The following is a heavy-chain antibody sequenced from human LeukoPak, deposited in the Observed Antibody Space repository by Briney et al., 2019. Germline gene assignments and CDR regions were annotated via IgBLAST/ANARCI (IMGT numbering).Heavy chain of an antibody. CDR2: IYYSGST. Sequence: SETLSLTCTVSGGSTSNYYWSWIRQPPGKGLEWIGYIYYSGSTNYNPSLKSRVTISVDTSKNQFSLKLNSMTAADTAVYYCARGIGWLPDYWGQGTLVTVSS. D-gene: IGHD3-22*01. CDR1: GGSTSNYY. J-gene: IGHJ4*02. V-gene: IGHV4-59*01. CDR3: ARGIGWLPDY.